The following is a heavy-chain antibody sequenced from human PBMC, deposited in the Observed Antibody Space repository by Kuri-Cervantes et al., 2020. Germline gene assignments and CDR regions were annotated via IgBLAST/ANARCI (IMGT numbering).Heavy chain of an antibody. V-gene: IGHV4-61*01. J-gene: IGHJ6*02. CDR1: GGSVSSGSYY. D-gene: IGHD6-13*01. CDR3: ARLEIAAPYGMDV. Sequence: SETLSLTCTVSGGSVSSGSYYWSWIRQPPGKGLEWIGYIYYSGSTNYNPSLKSRVTISVDTSKNQFSLKLSSVTAADTAVYYCARLEIAAPYGMDVWGQGTTVTVSS. CDR2: IYYSGST.